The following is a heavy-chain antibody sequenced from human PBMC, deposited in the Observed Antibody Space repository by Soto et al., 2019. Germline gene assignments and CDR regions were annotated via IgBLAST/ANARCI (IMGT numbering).Heavy chain of an antibody. CDR2: INAGNGKT. J-gene: IGHJ6*02. CDR3: ARDYHYYDFGSGYYTDDYYYYGMDV. V-gene: IGHV1-3*01. Sequence: ASVKVSCKASGYTFTSHAMHWLRQAPGQRLEWMGWINAGNGKTKYSQKFQGRVTITRDKSPSTAYMEQSSLRSEEKAVNYCARDYHYYDFGSGYYTDDYYYYGMDVWGQGTTVTVSS. CDR1: GYTFTSHA. D-gene: IGHD3-3*01.